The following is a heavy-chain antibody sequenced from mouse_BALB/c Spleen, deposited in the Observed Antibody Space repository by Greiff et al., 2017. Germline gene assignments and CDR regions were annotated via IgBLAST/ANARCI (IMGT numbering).Heavy chain of an antibody. CDR1: GYAFSSYW. Sequence: QVQLQQSGAELVRPGSSVKISCKASGYAFSSYWMHWVKQRPGQGLEWIGQIYPGDGDTNYNGKFKGKATLTADKSSSTAYMQLSSLTSEDSAVYVGARDSSGYNYAMDDGGQGTSGTVSS. V-gene: IGHV1-80*01. D-gene: IGHD3-2*01. J-gene: IGHJ4*01. CDR2: IYPGDGDT. CDR3: ARDSSGYNYAMDD.